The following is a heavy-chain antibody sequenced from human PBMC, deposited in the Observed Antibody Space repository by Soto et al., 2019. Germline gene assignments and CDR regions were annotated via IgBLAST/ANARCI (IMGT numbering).Heavy chain of an antibody. D-gene: IGHD2-15*01. CDR3: ARNLVVVVDATRALGY. CDR1: GYTFTSYT. V-gene: IGHV1-3*01. Sequence: QVQLVQSGAEVKKPGASVKVSCKTSGYTFTSYTMHWVRQAPGQRLEWMGWINAGNGNTGSSQKFQDRVTITRDASASTAYMELSSLRSEDTALYYCARNLVVVVDATRALGYWGQGTLVTVSS. J-gene: IGHJ4*02. CDR2: INAGNGNT.